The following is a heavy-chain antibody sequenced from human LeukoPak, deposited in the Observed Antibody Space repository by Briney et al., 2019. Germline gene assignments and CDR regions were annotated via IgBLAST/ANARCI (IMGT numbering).Heavy chain of an antibody. CDR2: IWYDGSNK. J-gene: IGHJ4*02. Sequence: GRSLRLSCAASGFTFSSYGMHWVRQAPGKGLEWVAVIWYDGSNKYYADSVKGRFTISRDNSKNTLYLQMNSLRAEDTAVYYCAAPVSVLRYFDWPMAYWGQGTLVTVSS. V-gene: IGHV3-33*01. D-gene: IGHD3-9*01. CDR3: AAPVSVLRYFDWPMAY. CDR1: GFTFSSYG.